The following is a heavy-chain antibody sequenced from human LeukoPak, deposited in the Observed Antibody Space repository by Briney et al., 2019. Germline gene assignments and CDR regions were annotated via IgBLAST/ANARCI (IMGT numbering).Heavy chain of an antibody. V-gene: IGHV4-38-2*02. D-gene: IGHD3-3*01. CDR3: ARDPDFWSGYYNFDY. CDR2: IYHSESA. CDR1: GYSITSGYY. Sequence: SETLSLTCTVSGYSITSGYYWGWIRQPPGKGLEWIGSIYHSESAYYNPSLKSRVTMSVDTSKNQFSLKLTSVTASDTAVYYCARDPDFWSGYYNFDYWGQGTLVTVSS. J-gene: IGHJ4*02.